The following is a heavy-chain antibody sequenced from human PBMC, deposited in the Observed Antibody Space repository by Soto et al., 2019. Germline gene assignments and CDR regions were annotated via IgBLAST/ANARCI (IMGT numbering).Heavy chain of an antibody. J-gene: IGHJ5*02. CDR3: ARGAVVSLVRGVMGGNWFDP. V-gene: IGHV4-30-4*01. CDR1: GASIISLDYY. D-gene: IGHD3-10*01. Sequence: QVQLQESGPGLVRPSQTLSLTCTVSGASIISLDYYWTWIRQPPGKGLEWIGHIYHTGATYYNPSLAIRVVMSVHTSHTQLSLKLSSVTAANTAVFFCARGAVVSLVRGVMGGNWFDPWCQGTLVTVYS. CDR2: IYHTGAT.